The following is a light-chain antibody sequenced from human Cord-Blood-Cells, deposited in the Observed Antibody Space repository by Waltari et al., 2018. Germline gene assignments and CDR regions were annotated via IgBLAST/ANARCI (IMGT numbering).Light chain of an antibody. CDR3: QSYDSISVV. J-gene: IGLJ2*01. CDR1: SSNIGAGYD. Sequence: QSVLTQPPSVSGAPGQRVTISCTGSSSNIGAGYDVHWYQQLPGTAPKPLIYGNTNRPSGVPDRFSGSKSGTSASLAITGLQAEDEADYYCQSYDSISVVFGGGTKLTVL. V-gene: IGLV1-40*01. CDR2: GNT.